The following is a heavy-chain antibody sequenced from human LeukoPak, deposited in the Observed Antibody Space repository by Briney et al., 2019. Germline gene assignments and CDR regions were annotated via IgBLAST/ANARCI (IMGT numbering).Heavy chain of an antibody. CDR1: GLTFNTYS. CDR3: ARDIRYNIGDY. CDR2: ISSSSSYI. J-gene: IGHJ4*02. Sequence: PGGSLRLSCTASGLTFNTYSMNWVRQVPGKGLEWVSSISSSSSYIYYADSVKGRFTISRDNARKSLYLQMNSLRVEDTAVYYCARDIRYNIGDYWGQGTLVTVSS. V-gene: IGHV3-21*01. D-gene: IGHD1-14*01.